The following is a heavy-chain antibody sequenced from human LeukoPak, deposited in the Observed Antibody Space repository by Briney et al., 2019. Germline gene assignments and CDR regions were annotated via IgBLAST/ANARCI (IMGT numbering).Heavy chain of an antibody. Sequence: SETLSLTCTVSGASISTYYWSWLRQPPGKGLEWIGYIFTRGSTNYNPSLKSRATISVDASKNEFSLRLTSVTAADTAVYYCAIKKGGWFDPWGQGTLVTVSS. CDR3: AIKKGGWFDP. V-gene: IGHV4-4*09. J-gene: IGHJ5*02. D-gene: IGHD1-26*01. CDR2: IFTRGST. CDR1: GASISTYY.